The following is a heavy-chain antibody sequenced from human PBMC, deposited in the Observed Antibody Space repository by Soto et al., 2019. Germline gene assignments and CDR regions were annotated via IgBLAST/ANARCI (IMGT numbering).Heavy chain of an antibody. Sequence: SDTLCLTWTVSGGSISSYFWNWIRQPPGRGLEWIGYLYYSGSTNYNPSLKSRATISVDTSKNQFSLKLNSVTAADTAVYYCARSIGAVAGHDYWGQGTLVTVSS. J-gene: IGHJ4*02. CDR2: LYYSGST. D-gene: IGHD6-19*01. CDR3: ARSIGAVAGHDY. V-gene: IGHV4-59*01. CDR1: GGSISSYF.